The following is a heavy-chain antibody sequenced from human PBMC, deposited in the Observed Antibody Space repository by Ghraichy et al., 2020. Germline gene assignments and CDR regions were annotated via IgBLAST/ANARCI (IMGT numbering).Heavy chain of an antibody. CDR3: AKPLGYCSSTSCSEFDP. CDR1: GFTFSSYA. CDR2: ISGSGGST. J-gene: IGHJ5*02. Sequence: GGSLRLSCAASGFTFSSYAMSWVRQAPGKGLEWVSAISGSGGSTYYADSVKGWFTISRDNSKNTLYLQMNSLRAEDTAVYYCAKPLGYCSSTSCSEFDPWGQGTLVTVSS. V-gene: IGHV3-23*01. D-gene: IGHD2-2*01.